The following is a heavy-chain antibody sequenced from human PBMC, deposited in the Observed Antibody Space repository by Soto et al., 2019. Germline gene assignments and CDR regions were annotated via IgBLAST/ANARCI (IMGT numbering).Heavy chain of an antibody. D-gene: IGHD1-20*01. Sequence: PGGSLRLSCAASGFTFSDYYMSWIRQAPGKGLEWVSYISSSGSTIYYADSVKGRFTISRDNAKNSLYLQMNSLRAEDTAVYYCARDRTINWNAFFDYWGQGTLVTVSS. CDR1: GFTFSDYY. CDR2: ISSSGSTI. V-gene: IGHV3-11*01. J-gene: IGHJ4*02. CDR3: ARDRTINWNAFFDY.